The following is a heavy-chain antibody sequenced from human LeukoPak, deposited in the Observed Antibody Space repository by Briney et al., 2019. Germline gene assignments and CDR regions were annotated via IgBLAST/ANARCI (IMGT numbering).Heavy chain of an antibody. V-gene: IGHV3-23*01. J-gene: IGHJ3*02. D-gene: IGHD1-26*01. CDR1: GFTFSNYA. Sequence: GGSLRLSCAASGFTFSNYAMNWVRQAPGKGLEWVSGISGSGDSTYYADSVKGRFTISRDNSKNTLYLQMSSLRAEDTAVYYCARVASSTTKYNPFDIWGRGTMVTVSS. CDR2: ISGSGDST. CDR3: ARVASSTTKYNPFDI.